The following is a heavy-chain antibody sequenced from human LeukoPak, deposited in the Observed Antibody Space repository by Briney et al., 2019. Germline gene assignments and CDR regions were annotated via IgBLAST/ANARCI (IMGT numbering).Heavy chain of an antibody. Sequence: ASVKVSCKASGYTFTGYYMHWVRQAPGQGLEWMGWINPNSGGTNYAQKFQGRVTMTGDTSISTAYMELSSLRSDDTAVYYCARVSWTWTDILTGYYPEGANGYDYWGQGTLVTVSS. CDR2: INPNSGGT. CDR3: ARVSWTWTDILTGYYPEGANGYDY. V-gene: IGHV1-2*02. D-gene: IGHD3-9*01. CDR1: GYTFTGYY. J-gene: IGHJ4*02.